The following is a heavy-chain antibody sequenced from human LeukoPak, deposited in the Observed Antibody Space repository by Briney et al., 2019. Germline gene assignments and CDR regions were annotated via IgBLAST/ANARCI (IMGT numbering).Heavy chain of an antibody. V-gene: IGHV6-1*01. CDR1: GDSVSSNSAI. J-gene: IGHJ4*02. CDR3: AIAPGGSYGYFEY. CDR2: TYYRSKWYD. D-gene: IGHD1-26*01. Sequence: SQTLSLTCAISGDSVSSNSAIWSWIRQSPSRGLEWLGRTYYRSKWYDDYAVSVKSRITINPDTSKNQFSLQLNSVTPEDTAVYYCAIAPGGSYGYFEYWGQGTLVTVSS.